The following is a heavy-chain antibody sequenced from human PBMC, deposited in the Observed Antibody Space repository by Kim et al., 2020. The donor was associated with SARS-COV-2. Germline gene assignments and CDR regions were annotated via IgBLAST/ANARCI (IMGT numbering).Heavy chain of an antibody. CDR1: GFTFSSYA. J-gene: IGHJ6*02. D-gene: IGHD4-17*01. CDR3: VKTTVVTPNYYYYGMDV. CDR2: ISSNGGST. V-gene: IGHV3-64D*06. Sequence: GGSLRLSCSASGFTFSSYAMHWVRQAPGKGLEYVSAISSNGGSTYYADSVKGRFTISRDNSKNTLYLQMSSLRAEDTAVYYCVKTTVVTPNYYYYGMDVWGQGTTVTVSS.